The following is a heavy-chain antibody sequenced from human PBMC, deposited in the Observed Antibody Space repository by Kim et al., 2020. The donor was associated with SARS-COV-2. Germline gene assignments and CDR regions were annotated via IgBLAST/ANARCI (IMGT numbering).Heavy chain of an antibody. CDR3: ARLGQTTWDAFDI. J-gene: IGHJ3*02. V-gene: IGHV1-3*01. CDR1: GYTFTSYA. Sequence: ASVKVSCKASGYTFTSYAMHWVRQAPGQRLEWMGWINAGNGNTKYSQKFQGRVTITRDTSASTAYMELSSLRSEDTAVYYCARLGQTTWDAFDIWGQGTMVTVSS. CDR2: INAGNGNT.